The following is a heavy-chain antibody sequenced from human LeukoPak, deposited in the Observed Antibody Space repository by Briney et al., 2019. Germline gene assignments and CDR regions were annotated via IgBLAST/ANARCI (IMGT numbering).Heavy chain of an antibody. D-gene: IGHD6-13*01. V-gene: IGHV3-48*01. CDR1: GFTFNIYS. CDR2: ISSSSSAI. CDR3: ARVKGYGGYTVVPLDY. Sequence: GESLRLSCAASGFTFNIYSMNWVRQAPGKGLEWVSYISSSSSAIYYADSVKGRFTISRDNAKNSLYLQMNSLRAEDTAVYYCARVKGYGGYTVVPLDYWGQGTPVTVSS. J-gene: IGHJ4*02.